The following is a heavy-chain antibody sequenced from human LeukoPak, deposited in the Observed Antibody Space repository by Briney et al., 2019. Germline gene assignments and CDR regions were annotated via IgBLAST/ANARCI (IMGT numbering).Heavy chain of an antibody. V-gene: IGHV3-23*01. CDR2: LRGRGGGT. Sequence: PGGSLRLSCTVSGITLRNYGMSWVRQAPGRGLDWVAGLRGRGGGTNYADSVQGRFTISRDNPKNTLYLQMNSLRAEDTAVYFCAKRGVVIRVFLVGFHKEAYYFDSWGQGALVTVSS. CDR3: AKRGVVIRVFLVGFHKEAYYFDS. CDR1: GITLRNYG. D-gene: IGHD3-10*01. J-gene: IGHJ4*02.